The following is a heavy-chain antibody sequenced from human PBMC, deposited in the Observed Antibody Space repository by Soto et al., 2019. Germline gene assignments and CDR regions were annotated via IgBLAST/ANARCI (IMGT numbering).Heavy chain of an antibody. CDR3: AKAGGSYFVIPDS. CDR2: ISFDGSDK. D-gene: IGHD1-26*01. J-gene: IGHJ5*01. Sequence: QVQLVESGGGVVQPGRSLRLSCAASGFTFSSYGMHWVRQAPGKGLEWVAVISFDGSDKYYTDSVKGRFAISRDNSKSTLHLQMNSLRGDDTAVYYCAKAGGSYFVIPDSWGQGTLVTVSS. CDR1: GFTFSSYG. V-gene: IGHV3-30*18.